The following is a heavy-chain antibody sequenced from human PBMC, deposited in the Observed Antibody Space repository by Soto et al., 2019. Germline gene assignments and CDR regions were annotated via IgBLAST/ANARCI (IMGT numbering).Heavy chain of an antibody. CDR1: GYSISSGYY. CDR3: ARDSRYYYYYGMDV. CDR2: IYHSGST. J-gene: IGHJ6*02. V-gene: IGHV4-38-2*02. Sequence: SETLSLTCAVSGYSISSGYYWGWIRQPPGKGLEWIGSIYHSGSTYYNPSLKSRVTISVDTSKNQFSLKLSSVTAADTAVYYCARDSRYYYYYGMDVWGQGTTVTVS.